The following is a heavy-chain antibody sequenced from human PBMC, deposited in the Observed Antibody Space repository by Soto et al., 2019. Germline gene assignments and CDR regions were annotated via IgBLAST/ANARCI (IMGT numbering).Heavy chain of an antibody. CDR3: ARDPYGVKVVIMVSLGMDV. J-gene: IGHJ6*02. V-gene: IGHV1-18*01. CDR2: ISAYNGNT. D-gene: IGHD3-3*01. CDR1: GYTFTSYG. Sequence: ASVKVSCKASGYTFTSYGISWVRQAPGQGLEWMGWISAYNGNTNYAQKLQGRVTMTTDTSTSTAYMELRSLRSDDTAVYYCARDPYGVKVVIMVSLGMDVWGQGTTVTVSS.